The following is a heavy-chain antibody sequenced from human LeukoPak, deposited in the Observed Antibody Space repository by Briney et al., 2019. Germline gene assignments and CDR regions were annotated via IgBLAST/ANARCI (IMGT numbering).Heavy chain of an antibody. J-gene: IGHJ5*02. CDR3: ARFALGAAAAGFDP. CDR2: ISADDGDT. D-gene: IGHD6-13*01. Sequence: ASGKVSCKTAGYTFSIYAITWVRQAPGQGPEWMGWISADDGDTRSAEKVQGRLTMTTDTSTSTGYMELRSLTSDDTAVYYCARFALGAAAAGFDPWGQGTLVTVSS. CDR1: GYTFSIYA. V-gene: IGHV1-18*01.